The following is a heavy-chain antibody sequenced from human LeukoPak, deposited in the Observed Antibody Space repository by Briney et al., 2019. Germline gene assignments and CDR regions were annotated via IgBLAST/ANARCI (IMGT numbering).Heavy chain of an antibody. CDR3: SSRDTAIPPYYYGMDV. Sequence: PSETLSLTCTVSGGSISSYYWSWIRQPPGKGLEWIGYIYYSGSTNCNPSLKSRVTISVDTSKNQFSLKLSSVTAADTAVYYCSSRDTAIPPYYYGMDVWGRGTTVTVSS. V-gene: IGHV4-59*01. CDR2: IYYSGST. D-gene: IGHD5-18*01. CDR1: GGSISSYY. J-gene: IGHJ6*02.